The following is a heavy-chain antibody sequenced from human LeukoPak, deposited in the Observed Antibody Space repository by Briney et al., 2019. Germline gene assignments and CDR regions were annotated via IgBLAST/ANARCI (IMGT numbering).Heavy chain of an antibody. CDR2: IYYSGST. CDR3: ARRPAVPGHYYYYGMDV. CDR1: GASISSYY. D-gene: IGHD2-2*01. V-gene: IGHV4-59*08. J-gene: IGHJ6*02. Sequence: SETLSLTCTVSGASISSYYWSWIRQPPGKGLEWIGYIYYSGSTNYNPSLKSRVTISVDTSKNQFSLKLSSVTAADTAVYYCARRPAVPGHYYYYGMDVWGQGTTVTVSS.